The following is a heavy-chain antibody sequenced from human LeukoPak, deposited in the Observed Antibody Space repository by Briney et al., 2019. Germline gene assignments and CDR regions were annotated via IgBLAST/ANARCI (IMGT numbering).Heavy chain of an antibody. J-gene: IGHJ4*02. CDR1: GFTFSSYA. CDR2: ISGSGGST. CDR3: ARDRGYTSGHPFDY. Sequence: GGSLRLSCAASGFTFSSYARSWVRQAPGKGLEWVSAISGSGGSTYYADSVKGRFTISRDNSKNTLYLQMNTLRAEDTAIYYCARDRGYTSGHPFDYWGQGTLVTVSS. D-gene: IGHD5-18*01. V-gene: IGHV3-23*01.